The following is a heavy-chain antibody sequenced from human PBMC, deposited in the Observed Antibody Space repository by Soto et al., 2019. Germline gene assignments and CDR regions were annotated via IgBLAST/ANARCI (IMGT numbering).Heavy chain of an antibody. CDR2: IIPIFGTA. V-gene: IGHV1-69*06. CDR3: ARAPANYDFWSGYYRAGFDY. Sequence: QVQLVQSGAEVKKPGSSVKVSCKASGGTFSSYAISWVRQAPGQGLEWMGGIIPIFGTANYAQKFQGRVTITADKSMSTAYMELSSLRSEDTAVYYCARAPANYDFWSGYYRAGFDYWGQGTLVTVSS. D-gene: IGHD3-3*01. J-gene: IGHJ4*02. CDR1: GGTFSSYA.